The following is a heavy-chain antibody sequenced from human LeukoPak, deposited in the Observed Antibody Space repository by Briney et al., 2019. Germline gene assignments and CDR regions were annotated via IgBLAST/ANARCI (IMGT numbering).Heavy chain of an antibody. J-gene: IGHJ6*03. D-gene: IGHD1-1*01. CDR1: GFTFSSYG. V-gene: IGHV3-30*03. CDR2: ISYDGSNK. Sequence: PGGTLRLSCAASGFTFSSYGMNWVRQAPGKGLEWVAVISYDGSNKYYADSVKGRFTISRDNSKNTLYLQMNSLRVEDTAVYYCARDPGPYGDYMDVWGKGTTVTVSS. CDR3: ARDPGPYGDYMDV.